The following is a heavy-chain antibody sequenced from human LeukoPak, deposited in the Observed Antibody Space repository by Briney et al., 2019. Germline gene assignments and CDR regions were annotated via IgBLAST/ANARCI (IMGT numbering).Heavy chain of an antibody. CDR3: ARVVGGNSVSFDY. D-gene: IGHD4-23*01. J-gene: IGHJ4*02. Sequence: SETLSLTCTVSGGSISSGGYYWSWIHQHPGKGLEWIGYIYYSGSTYHNPSLKSRVTISVDTSKNQFSLKLSSVTAADTAVYYCARVVGGNSVSFDYWGQGTLVTVSS. CDR1: GGSISSGGYY. V-gene: IGHV4-31*03. CDR2: IYYSGST.